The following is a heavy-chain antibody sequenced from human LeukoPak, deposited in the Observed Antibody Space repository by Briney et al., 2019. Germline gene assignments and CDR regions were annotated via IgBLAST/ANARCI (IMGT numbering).Heavy chain of an antibody. CDR2: IYHSGST. J-gene: IGHJ4*02. V-gene: IGHV4-30-2*01. Sequence: SQTLSLTCAVSGGSISSGGYSWSWIRQPPGKGLEWIGYIYHSGSTYYNPSLKSRVTISVDRSKNQFSLKLSSVTAADTAVYYCARAYYYASFDYWAREPWSPSPQ. CDR1: GGSISSGGYS. D-gene: IGHD3-10*01. CDR3: ARAYYYASFDY.